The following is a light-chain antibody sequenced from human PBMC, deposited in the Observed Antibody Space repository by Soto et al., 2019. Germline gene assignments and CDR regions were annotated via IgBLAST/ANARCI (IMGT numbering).Light chain of an antibody. V-gene: IGLV8-61*01. Sequence: QTVVTQEPSFSVSPGGTVTITCGLTSGSVSTTYYPSWYQQTPGQAPSTLIYSTNIRSSGVPDRFSGSILGNKAALTITGAQADDESDYHCMLYMGGGLVVFGGGTKLTVL. J-gene: IGLJ2*01. CDR2: STN. CDR1: SGSVSTTYY. CDR3: MLYMGGGLVV.